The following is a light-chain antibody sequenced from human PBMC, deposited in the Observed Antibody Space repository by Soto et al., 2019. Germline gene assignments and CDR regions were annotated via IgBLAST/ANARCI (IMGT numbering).Light chain of an antibody. CDR3: ETWDSNTVV. V-gene: IGLV4-60*03. J-gene: IGLJ2*01. CDR1: SGHSSYI. CDR2: LEGSGSY. Sequence: QAVVTQSSSASASLGSSVKLTCTLSSGHSSYIIAWHQQQPGKAPRYLMKLEGSGSYNKGSGVPDRFSGSSSGADRYLTISNLQSEDEADYYCETWDSNTVVFSGGTKLTVL.